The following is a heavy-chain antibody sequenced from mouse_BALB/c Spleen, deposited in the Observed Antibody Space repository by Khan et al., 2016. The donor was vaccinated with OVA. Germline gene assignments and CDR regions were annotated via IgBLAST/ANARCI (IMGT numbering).Heavy chain of an antibody. V-gene: IGHV1-63*02. CDR3: ARRGAARGTWDYFDY. CDR1: GYTFTNYW. D-gene: IGHD3-1*01. Sequence: QVQLKESGAELVRPGTSVKMSCKAAGYTFTNYWIGWVKQRPGHGLEWIGDIFPGGGYTNYNEKFKGKATLTADTSSSTAYMQLSSLTSEDSAIYYCARRGAARGTWDYFDYWGQGTTLTVSS. J-gene: IGHJ2*01. CDR2: IFPGGGYT.